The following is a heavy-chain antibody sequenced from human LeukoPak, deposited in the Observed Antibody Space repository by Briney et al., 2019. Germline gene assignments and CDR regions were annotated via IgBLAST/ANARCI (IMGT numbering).Heavy chain of an antibody. D-gene: IGHD5-18*01. CDR1: GFTFSIYA. CDR3: AKDIRVVTAKDFENYYYYYMDV. CDR2: ITSRGEST. V-gene: IGHV3-23*01. J-gene: IGHJ6*03. Sequence: GGSLRLSCAASGFTFSIYAMSWVRQAPGKGLQWVSSITSRGESTWYVDSVKGRFTISRDNSKNTLYLQMNSLRAEDTAVYYCAKDIRVVTAKDFENYYYYYMDVWGKGTTVTVSS.